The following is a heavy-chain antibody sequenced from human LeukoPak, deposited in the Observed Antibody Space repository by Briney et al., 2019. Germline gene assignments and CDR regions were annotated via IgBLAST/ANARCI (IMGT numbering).Heavy chain of an antibody. CDR2: IYTSGST. CDR1: GGPISSGSYY. Sequence: PSETLSLTCTVSGGPISSGSYYWSWIRQPAGKGLEWIGRIYTSGSTNYNPSLKSRVTISVDTSKNQFSLKLSSVTAADTAVYYCARGIDYWGQGTLVTVSS. V-gene: IGHV4-61*02. J-gene: IGHJ4*02. CDR3: ARGIDY.